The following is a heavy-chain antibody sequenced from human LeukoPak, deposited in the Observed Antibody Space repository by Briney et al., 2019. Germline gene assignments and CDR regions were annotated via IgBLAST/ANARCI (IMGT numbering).Heavy chain of an antibody. V-gene: IGHV1-18*01. CDR1: GGTFSSYA. D-gene: IGHD2-2*01. CDR2: ISAYSGNT. Sequence: VASVKVSCKASGGTFSSYAISWVRQAPGQGLEWMAWISAYSGNTNYAQKFQGRVTMTTDTSSSTAYMEMRSLSYEDTALYYCARVRYCTSTSCYGPEDDAFDIWGQGTMVTVSS. CDR3: ARVRYCTSTSCYGPEDDAFDI. J-gene: IGHJ3*02.